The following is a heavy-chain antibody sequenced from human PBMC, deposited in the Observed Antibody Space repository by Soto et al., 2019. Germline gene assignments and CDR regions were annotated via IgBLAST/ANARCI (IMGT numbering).Heavy chain of an antibody. D-gene: IGHD2-8*01. CDR2: ISAYNGNT. CDR3: ARDPPLYCTNGVCYPPGGYYYYGMDV. CDR1: CYTFTSYG. Sequence: ASVKVSCEASCYTFTSYGMSWVRQAPGQGLEWMGWISAYNGNTNYAQKLQGRVTMTTDTSTSTAYMELRSLRSDDTAVYYCARDPPLYCTNGVCYPPGGYYYYGMDVWRQGTTVTVSS. V-gene: IGHV1-18*01. J-gene: IGHJ6*02.